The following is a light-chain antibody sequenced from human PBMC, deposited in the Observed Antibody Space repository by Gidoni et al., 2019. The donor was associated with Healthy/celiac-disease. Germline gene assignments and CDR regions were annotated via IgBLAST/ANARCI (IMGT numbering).Light chain of an antibody. Sequence: QSALTQPASVSGSPGQSITISCTGTSSDVGGYNYVSWYQQHPGKAPKLMIDEVSNRPSGVSNRFSGSKSGNTASLTISGLQAEDEADYYCSSYTSSSTPRVVFGGGTKLTVL. CDR2: EVS. CDR1: SSDVGGYNY. CDR3: SSYTSSSTPRVV. J-gene: IGLJ2*01. V-gene: IGLV2-14*01.